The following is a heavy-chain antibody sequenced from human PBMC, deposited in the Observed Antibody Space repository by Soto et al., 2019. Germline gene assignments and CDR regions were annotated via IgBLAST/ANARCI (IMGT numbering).Heavy chain of an antibody. D-gene: IGHD6-6*01. J-gene: IGHJ4*02. Sequence: LRLSCAASGFAFSNYAMHWVRQAPGKGLEWVSSISTSIDATYYADSVKGRFTISRDDSKNTLYLQMNSLRAEDSAVYYCAKDRTVAARNFDYWGQGTQVTVSS. CDR3: AKDRTVAARNFDY. V-gene: IGHV3-23*01. CDR1: GFAFSNYA. CDR2: ISTSIDAT.